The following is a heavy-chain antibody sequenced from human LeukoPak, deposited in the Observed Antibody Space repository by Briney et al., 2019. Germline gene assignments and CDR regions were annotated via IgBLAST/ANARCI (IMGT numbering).Heavy chain of an antibody. CDR2: IKQDGSEI. V-gene: IGHV3-7*01. D-gene: IGHD2-8*01. CDR3: ARGRYCTDGVCYFDY. CDR1: GFTFSRYW. Sequence: GGSLRLSCAASGFTFSRYWMSWVRQAPGKGLEWVANIKQDGSEIYYVDSVKGRFTISRDNAKNSLSVQMNSLRAEDTAFYYCARGRYCTDGVCYFDYWGQGTLVTVSS. J-gene: IGHJ4*02.